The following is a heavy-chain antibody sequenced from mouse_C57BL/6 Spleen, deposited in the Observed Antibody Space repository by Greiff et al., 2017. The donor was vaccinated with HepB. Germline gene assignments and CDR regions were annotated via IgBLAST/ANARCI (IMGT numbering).Heavy chain of an antibody. J-gene: IGHJ4*01. Sequence: VQLQQPGAELVMPGASVKLSCKASGYTFTSYWMHWVKQRPGQGLEWIGEIDPSDSYTNYNQKFKGKSTLTVDKSSSTAYMQLSSLTSEDSAVYYCARGLRSLMDYWGQGTSVTVSS. CDR1: GYTFTSYW. D-gene: IGHD1-1*01. CDR3: ARGLRSLMDY. CDR2: IDPSDSYT. V-gene: IGHV1-69*01.